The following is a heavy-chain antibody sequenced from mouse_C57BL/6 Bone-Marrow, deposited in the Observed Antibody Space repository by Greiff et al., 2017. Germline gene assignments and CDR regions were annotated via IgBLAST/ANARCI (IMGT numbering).Heavy chain of an antibody. CDR1: GYTFTSYW. Sequence: QVQLQQSGAELVKPGASVKMSCKASGYTFTSYWITWVKQRPGQGLEWIGDIYPGSGSTNYNEKFKGKATLTVDTSSSTAYMQLSSLTSEDSAVYDCARPYYCNCWYFDVWGTGTTVTVSS. V-gene: IGHV1-55*01. J-gene: IGHJ1*03. CDR3: ARPYYCNCWYFDV. D-gene: IGHD2-10*01. CDR2: IYPGSGST.